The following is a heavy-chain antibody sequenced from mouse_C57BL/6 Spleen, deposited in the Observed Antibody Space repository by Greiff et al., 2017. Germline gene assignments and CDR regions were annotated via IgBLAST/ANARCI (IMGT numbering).Heavy chain of an antibody. D-gene: IGHD2-1*01. V-gene: IGHV1-39*01. CDR2: INPNYGTT. J-gene: IGHJ4*01. CDR3: ARLALYGNLYYAMDY. Sequence: EVKLQESGPELVKPGASVKISCKASGYSFTDYNMNWVKQSNGKSLEWIGVINPNYGTTSYNQKFKGKATLTVDQSSSTAYMQLNSLTSEDSAVYYCARLALYGNLYYAMDYWGQGTSVTVSS. CDR1: GYSFTDYN.